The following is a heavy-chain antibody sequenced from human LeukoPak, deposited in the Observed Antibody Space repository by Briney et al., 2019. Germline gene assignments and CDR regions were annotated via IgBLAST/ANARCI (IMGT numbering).Heavy chain of an antibody. V-gene: IGHV5-51*01. J-gene: IGHJ5*02. D-gene: IGHD3-22*01. Sequence: GESLKISCKGSGYSFTSYWIGWVRQMPGKGLEWMGIIYPGDSDTRHSPSFQGQVTISADKSISTAYLQWSSLKASDTAMYYCARRRPAIDSSGYYSHNWFDPWGQGTLVTVSS. CDR1: GYSFTSYW. CDR2: IYPGDSDT. CDR3: ARRRPAIDSSGYYSHNWFDP.